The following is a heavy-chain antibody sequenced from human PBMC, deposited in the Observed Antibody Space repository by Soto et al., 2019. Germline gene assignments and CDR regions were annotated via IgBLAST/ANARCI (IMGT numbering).Heavy chain of an antibody. CDR3: AKDIVVVPAAMGMGFDY. Sequence: EVQLVESGGGLVQPGRSLRLSCAASGFTFDDYAMHWARQAPGKGLEWVSGISWNSGSIGYADSVKGRFTISRDNAKNSLYLQMNSLRAEDTALYYCAKDIVVVPAAMGMGFDYWGQGTLVTVSS. J-gene: IGHJ4*02. D-gene: IGHD2-2*01. CDR2: ISWNSGSI. V-gene: IGHV3-9*01. CDR1: GFTFDDYA.